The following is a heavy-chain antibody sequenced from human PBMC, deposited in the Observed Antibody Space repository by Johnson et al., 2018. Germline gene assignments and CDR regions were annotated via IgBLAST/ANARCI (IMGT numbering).Heavy chain of an antibody. V-gene: IGHV1-2*02. CDR3: VIFSIDMNGGAHPSYDMDG. J-gene: IGHJ6*02. CDR1: GYTFTDHY. D-gene: IGHD3-16*01. Sequence: QVQLVQSGAEVKQPGASXTVSCKASGYTFTDHYMHWVRQAPGQGLEWMGWINPKSGDTKSSQRFQGRVTMTRDTSINTAYMDLSRLTSADPAMYYCVIFSIDMNGGAHPSYDMDGWGQGTTVTVSS. CDR2: INPKSGDT.